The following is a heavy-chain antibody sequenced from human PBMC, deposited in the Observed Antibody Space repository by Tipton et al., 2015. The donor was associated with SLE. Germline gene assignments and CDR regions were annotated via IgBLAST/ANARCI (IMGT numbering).Heavy chain of an antibody. Sequence: QLVQSGAEVKKPGASVKVSCKASGYTFTTYDINWVRQATGQGLEWMGWMNPNSGNTGYAQKLQGRVTMTRDTSLRTAYMELSSLRSDDTAVYFCARETTETRDGLDVWGQGTTAIVS. CDR1: GYTFTTYD. V-gene: IGHV1-8*01. CDR2: MNPNSGNT. CDR3: ARETTETRDGLDV. D-gene: IGHD1-1*01. J-gene: IGHJ6*02.